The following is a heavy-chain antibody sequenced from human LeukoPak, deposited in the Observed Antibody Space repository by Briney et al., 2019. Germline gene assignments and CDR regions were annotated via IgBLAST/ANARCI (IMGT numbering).Heavy chain of an antibody. Sequence: SETLSLTCTVSGGTLSSSRYYWGWLRQPPGKGLEWLGSIYYSGRTYYNTSLKSRVTISVDASKIQCSLKLSSVTAADTAVYYCARQRDYYGSGGLWDYWGQGTLVTVSS. CDR3: ARQRDYYGSGGLWDY. CDR2: IYYSGRT. J-gene: IGHJ4*02. V-gene: IGHV4-39*01. D-gene: IGHD3-22*01. CDR1: GGTLSSSRYY.